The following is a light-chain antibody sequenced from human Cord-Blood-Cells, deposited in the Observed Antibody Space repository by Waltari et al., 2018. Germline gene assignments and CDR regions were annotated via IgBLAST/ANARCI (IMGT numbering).Light chain of an antibody. J-gene: IGKJ4*01. CDR3: QQYYSTLT. CDR2: WAS. CDR1: QSVLYSSNNKNY. Sequence: DIVTTQSPDSLAVSLGERATINCKSSQSVLYSSNNKNYLAWYQQKPGQPPKLLIYWASTRESGVPDRFSGSGSGTDFTLTISSLQAEDVAVYYCQQYYSTLTFGGGTKVEIK. V-gene: IGKV4-1*01.